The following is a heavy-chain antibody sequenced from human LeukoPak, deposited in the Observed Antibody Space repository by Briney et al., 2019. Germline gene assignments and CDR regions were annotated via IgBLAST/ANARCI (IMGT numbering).Heavy chain of an antibody. J-gene: IGHJ4*02. CDR2: IWYDGSNK. D-gene: IGHD3-22*01. Sequence: RGSLRLSCAAAGFTSNNYGMHWVRQAPGKGLEWVAAIWYDGSNKYYADSVKGRFTISRDNSKNTLYLQMNSLRAEDTALYYCARGQEYYYDSSAYSKFDYWGQGTLVTVSS. CDR3: ARGQEYYYDSSAYSKFDY. CDR1: GFTSNNYG. V-gene: IGHV3-33*01.